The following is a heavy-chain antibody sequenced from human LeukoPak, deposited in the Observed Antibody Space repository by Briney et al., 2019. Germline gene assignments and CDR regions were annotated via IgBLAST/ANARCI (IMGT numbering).Heavy chain of an antibody. J-gene: IGHJ4*02. CDR3: ARDFAVAGTGYDY. D-gene: IGHD6-19*01. CDR2: IIPILGIA. V-gene: IGHV1-69*04. Sequence: SVKVSCKASGGTFSSYAISWVRQAPGQGLEWMGRIIPILGIANYAQKFQGRVTITADKSTSTAYMELSSLRSEDTAVYYCARDFAVAGTGYDYWGQGTLVTVSS. CDR1: GGTFSSYA.